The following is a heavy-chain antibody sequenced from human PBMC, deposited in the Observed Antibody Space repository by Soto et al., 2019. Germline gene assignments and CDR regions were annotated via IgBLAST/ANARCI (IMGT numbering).Heavy chain of an antibody. Sequence: QVPLVESGGGVVQPGRSLRLSCAASGFTFSSYGMHWVRQAPGKGLEWVTVISYDGNVAYHADSVKGRFTISRDNSKNTLYLQMNSLRTEDTAMYYCAKEGPITNWYFDYWGQGTLVTVSS. CDR2: ISYDGNVA. CDR1: GFTFSSYG. D-gene: IGHD1-1*01. J-gene: IGHJ4*02. V-gene: IGHV3-30*18. CDR3: AKEGPITNWYFDY.